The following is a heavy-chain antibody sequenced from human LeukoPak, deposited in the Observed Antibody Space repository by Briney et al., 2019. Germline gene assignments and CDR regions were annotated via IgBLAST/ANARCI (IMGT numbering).Heavy chain of an antibody. CDR2: IKSKTDGGTT. CDR3: AKDSLDAFDI. Sequence: GGSLRLSCAASGFTFSNAWMSWVRQAPGKGLEWVGRIKSKTDGGTTDYAAPVKGRFTISRDDSKNTLYLQMNSLRAEDTAVYYCAKDSLDAFDIWGQGTMVTVSS. CDR1: GFTFSNAW. J-gene: IGHJ3*02. V-gene: IGHV3-15*01.